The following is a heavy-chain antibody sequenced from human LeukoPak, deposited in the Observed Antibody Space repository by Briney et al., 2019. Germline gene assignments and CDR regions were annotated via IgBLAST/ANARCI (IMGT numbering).Heavy chain of an antibody. D-gene: IGHD6-13*01. J-gene: IGHJ4*02. CDR3: ARDGIAAVDFDY. CDR2: VNGDGSST. Sequence: GGSLKLSCAASGFTFSTYWMHWVRQAPGKGLVWVSRVNGDGSSTNYADSVKGRFTISRDNAKNTLYLQMNSLRAEDTAVYYCARDGIAAVDFDYWGQGILVTVSS. V-gene: IGHV3-74*01. CDR1: GFTFSTYW.